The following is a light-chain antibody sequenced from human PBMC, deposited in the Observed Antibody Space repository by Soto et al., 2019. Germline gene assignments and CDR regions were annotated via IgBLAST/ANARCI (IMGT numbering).Light chain of an antibody. Sequence: EIVMTQSPATLSVSPGERATLSCRASQSVSSNLAWYQQKPGQAPRLLIYGASTRATGIPARFSGSGSGTEFTITISSLQSEDLAVYYCQHYNSWPPLTFGGGTKVEIK. CDR2: GAS. CDR3: QHYNSWPPLT. J-gene: IGKJ4*01. V-gene: IGKV3-15*01. CDR1: QSVSSN.